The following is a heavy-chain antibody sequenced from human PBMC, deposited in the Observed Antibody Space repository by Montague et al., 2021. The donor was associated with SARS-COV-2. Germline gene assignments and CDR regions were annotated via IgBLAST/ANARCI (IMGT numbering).Heavy chain of an antibody. V-gene: IGHV3-23*03. J-gene: IGHJ6*02. CDR1: GFTLSSYA. CDR2: IYSGGSST. D-gene: IGHD3-10*01. Sequence: SLRLSCSASGFTLSSYAMSWVRQAPGKGLEWVSVIYSGGSSTYYADSVKGRFTISRDNSKNTLYLQMNSLRAEDTAVYYCAKYYYGSGSYYTGHYYYGMDVWGQGTTITVSS. CDR3: AKYYYGSGSYYTGHYYYGMDV.